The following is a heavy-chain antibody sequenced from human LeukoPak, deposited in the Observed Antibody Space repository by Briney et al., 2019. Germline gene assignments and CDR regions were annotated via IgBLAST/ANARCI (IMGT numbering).Heavy chain of an antibody. CDR2: IYYSGST. Sequence: SETLSLTCTVSGGSISSYYWSWIRQPPGKGLEWIGYIYYSGSTNYNPPLKSRVTISVDTSKNQFSLKLSSVTAADTAVYYCASTYYDILTGYYKGWFDPWGQGTLVTVSS. CDR3: ASTYYDILTGYYKGWFDP. CDR1: GGSISSYY. D-gene: IGHD3-9*01. J-gene: IGHJ5*02. V-gene: IGHV4-59*01.